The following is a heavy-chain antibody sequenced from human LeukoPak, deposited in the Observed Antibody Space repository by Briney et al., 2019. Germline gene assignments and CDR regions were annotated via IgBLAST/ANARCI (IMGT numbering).Heavy chain of an antibody. CDR1: GYSFTSYW. Sequence: GASLQISCKGSGYSFTSYWSGWVRQLPGKGLEWMGIIYPGDSDTRYSPSFQGQVTISADKSISTAYLQWSSLKASDTAMYYCCLDTAMVSFDYWGQGTLVTVSS. D-gene: IGHD5-18*01. CDR3: CLDTAMVSFDY. CDR2: IYPGDSDT. V-gene: IGHV5-51*01. J-gene: IGHJ4*02.